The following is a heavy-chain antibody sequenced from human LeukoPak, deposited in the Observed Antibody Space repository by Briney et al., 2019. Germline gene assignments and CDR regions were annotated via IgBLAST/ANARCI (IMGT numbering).Heavy chain of an antibody. CDR1: GGSVRSGSYY. CDR3: ARGYYGSGSFFDY. V-gene: IGHV4-61*01. CDR2: IYYSGST. D-gene: IGHD3-10*01. J-gene: IGHJ4*02. Sequence: SETLSLTCTVSGGSVRSGSYYWSWIRQPPRKGLEWIGYIYYSGSTNYNPSLRSRVTISVDTSKNQFSLKLSSVTAADTAVYYCARGYYGSGSFFDYWGQGTLVTVSS.